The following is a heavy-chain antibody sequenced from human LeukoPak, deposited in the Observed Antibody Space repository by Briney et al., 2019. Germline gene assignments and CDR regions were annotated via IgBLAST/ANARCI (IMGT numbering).Heavy chain of an antibody. D-gene: IGHD6-13*01. CDR1: GFTFSSYA. V-gene: IGHV3-23*01. J-gene: IGHJ4*02. CDR2: ISGSGGNT. CDR3: AKEVSGAAAAGN. Sequence: GGSLRLSCAASGFTFSSYAMSWVRQAPGKGLEWVSAISGSGGNTYYAVSVKGRFTISRDNSKNTPYLQMNSLRAEDTAVYYCAKEVSGAAAAGNWGQGTLVTVSS.